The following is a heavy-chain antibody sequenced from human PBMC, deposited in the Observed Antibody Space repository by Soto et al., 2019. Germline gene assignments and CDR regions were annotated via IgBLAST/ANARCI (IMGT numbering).Heavy chain of an antibody. CDR3: ARAGYYDLWSGYFPYYYSLDV. CDR2: INSDGSST. J-gene: IGHJ6*03. CDR1: GFTFSSYW. Sequence: EVQLVESGGGLVQPGGSLRLSCAASGFTFSSYWMHWVRQAPGKGLVWVSRINSDGSSTSYADSVKGRFTVSRDNAKNTLYLQMNSLRAEDTAVYYCARAGYYDLWSGYFPYYYSLDVWGKGTTVTVSS. V-gene: IGHV3-74*01. D-gene: IGHD3-3*01.